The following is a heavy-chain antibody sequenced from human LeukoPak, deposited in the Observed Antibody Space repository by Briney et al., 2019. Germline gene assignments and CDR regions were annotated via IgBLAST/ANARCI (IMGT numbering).Heavy chain of an antibody. Sequence: PSETLSLTCTVSGYSISSGFYWGWIRQPPGKGLECIGSIYHSGSTYHNPSLKSRVTISVDTSKNQFSLNLSSVTAAETAMYYCARAVGTSRNFFDYWGQGTLVTVSS. V-gene: IGHV4-38-2*02. CDR3: ARAVGTSRNFFDY. CDR1: GYSISSGFY. J-gene: IGHJ4*02. CDR2: IYHSGST. D-gene: IGHD4-23*01.